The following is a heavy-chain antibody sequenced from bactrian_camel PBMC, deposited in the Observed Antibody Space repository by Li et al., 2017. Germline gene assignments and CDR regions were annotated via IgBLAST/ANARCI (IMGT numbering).Heavy chain of an antibody. CDR2: IVGTKIT. D-gene: IGHD2*01. CDR1: GSLFDSDC. Sequence: QLVESGGGSVQAGGSLKLVCEVYGSLFDSDCMGWLRQGPEKELEGVATIVGTKITSYADSVKGRFNISKDDAKNTLYLQMNSLKPEDTAVYYCAADPIRRPHVGCSGYIARFLELEGQGTQVTVS. V-gene: IGHV3S55*01. J-gene: IGHJ4*01.